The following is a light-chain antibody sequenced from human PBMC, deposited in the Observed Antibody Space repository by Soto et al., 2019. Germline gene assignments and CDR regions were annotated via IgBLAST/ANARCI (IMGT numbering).Light chain of an antibody. CDR1: QSVSSRH. Sequence: EIVLTQSPGTLSLSPGERATLSCRASQSVSSRHLGRYQQKPGQAPRLLIHGASSRATGIPDRFSGSGSGTDFTLTISSLEPEDFAVYYCQQYGSPPWTFGQGTKVDIK. CDR3: QQYGSPPWT. J-gene: IGKJ1*01. CDR2: GAS. V-gene: IGKV3-20*01.